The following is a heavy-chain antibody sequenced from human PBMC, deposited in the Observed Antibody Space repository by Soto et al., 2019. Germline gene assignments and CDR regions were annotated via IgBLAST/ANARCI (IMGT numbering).Heavy chain of an antibody. J-gene: IGHJ6*02. D-gene: IGHD2-2*03. Sequence: GASVKVSCKASGGTFSSYAISWVRQAPGQGLEWMGGIIPIFGTANYAQKFQGRVTITADESTSTAYMELSSLRSEDTAVYYCARAMDIVVVSAAIGGMDVWGQGNTVTVSS. CDR2: IIPIFGTA. V-gene: IGHV1-69*13. CDR3: ARAMDIVVVSAAIGGMDV. CDR1: GGTFSSYA.